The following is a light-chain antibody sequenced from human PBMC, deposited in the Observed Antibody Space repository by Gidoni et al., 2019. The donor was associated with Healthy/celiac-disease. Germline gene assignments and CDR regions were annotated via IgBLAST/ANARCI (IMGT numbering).Light chain of an antibody. Sequence: QSALTQPASVSGSPGRSIPIPCTGTSSDVGGYNYVSWYQQHPGKAPKLMIYDVSNRPSGVSNRFSGSKSGNTASLTISGLQAEDEADYYCSSYTSSSPWVFGGGTKLTVL. V-gene: IGLV2-14*03. CDR1: SSDVGGYNY. CDR2: DVS. J-gene: IGLJ3*02. CDR3: SSYTSSSPWV.